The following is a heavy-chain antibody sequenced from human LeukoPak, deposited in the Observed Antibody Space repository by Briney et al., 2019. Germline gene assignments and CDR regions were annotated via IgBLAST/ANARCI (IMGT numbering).Heavy chain of an antibody. V-gene: IGHV5-51*01. Sequence: GESLQISCEGSGYMFSTYWIGWVRQLPGKGLEWMGIIYPRDSDTRYSPSFQGQVTISADKSISTAYLQWSSLKASDTAVYYCARRGDSSFDYWGQGILVTVSS. CDR1: GYMFSTYW. CDR3: ARRGDSSFDY. D-gene: IGHD4-17*01. J-gene: IGHJ4*02. CDR2: IYPRDSDT.